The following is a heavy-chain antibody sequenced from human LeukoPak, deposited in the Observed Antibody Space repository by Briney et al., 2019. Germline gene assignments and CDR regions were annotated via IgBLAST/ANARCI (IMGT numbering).Heavy chain of an antibody. V-gene: IGHV1-18*01. D-gene: IGHD2-2*01. CDR2: ISAYNGNT. Sequence: ASVKVSCKASGYTFTSYGISWVRQAPGQGLEWMGWISAYNGNTNYAQKLQGRVTMTTDTSTSAAYMGLRSLRSDDTAVYYCARDSGPLGYCSSTSCYIDPWGQGTLVTVSS. CDR3: ARDSGPLGYCSSTSCYIDP. J-gene: IGHJ5*02. CDR1: GYTFTSYG.